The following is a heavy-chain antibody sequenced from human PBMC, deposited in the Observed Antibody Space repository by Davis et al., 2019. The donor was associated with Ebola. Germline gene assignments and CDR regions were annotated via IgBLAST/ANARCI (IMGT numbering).Heavy chain of an antibody. CDR2: IWFDGSNI. CDR3: TTENGDYSFDY. J-gene: IGHJ4*02. CDR1: GFTFSKHG. Sequence: GGSLRLSCAASGFTFSKHGMHWVRQSPGKGLEWVAVIWFDGSNIDYGDSVKGRFTISRDNSKNMLYLQMDNLRAEDTALYYCTTENGDYSFDYWGQGTLVTVSS. V-gene: IGHV3-33*01. D-gene: IGHD4-17*01.